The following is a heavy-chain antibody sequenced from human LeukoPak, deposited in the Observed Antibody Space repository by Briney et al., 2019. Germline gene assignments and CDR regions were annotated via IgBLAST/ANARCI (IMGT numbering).Heavy chain of an antibody. CDR2: ITEDGSEK. J-gene: IGHJ3*01. Sequence: GGSLRLSCAASGFTLSSYWMSWVRQAPGKGLEWVANITEDGSEKYYVDSVKGRFTISRDNAKNSLYLHMNSLTAEDTAMYYCARDWLAGVPFDAFDLWGQGTMVTVSS. CDR3: ARDWLAGVPFDAFDL. CDR1: GFTLSSYW. V-gene: IGHV3-7*01. D-gene: IGHD3-10*01.